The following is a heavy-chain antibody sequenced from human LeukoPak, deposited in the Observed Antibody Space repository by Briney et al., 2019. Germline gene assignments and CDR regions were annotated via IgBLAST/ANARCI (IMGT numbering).Heavy chain of an antibody. CDR2: INPSGGST. Sequence: GASVKVSCKASGYTFTSYYMHWVRQAPRQGLEWMGIINPSGGSTSYAQKFQGRVTMTRDTSTSTVYMELSSLRSEDTAVYYCARDLRPIHDILTGYSDWGQGTLVTVSS. D-gene: IGHD3-9*01. V-gene: IGHV1-46*01. CDR3: ARDLRPIHDILTGYSD. CDR1: GYTFTSYY. J-gene: IGHJ4*02.